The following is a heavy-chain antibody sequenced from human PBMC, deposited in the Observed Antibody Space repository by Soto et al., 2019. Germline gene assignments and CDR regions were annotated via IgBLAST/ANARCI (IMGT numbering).Heavy chain of an antibody. J-gene: IGHJ5*02. CDR3: ARDQGAIPGARHWFDP. V-gene: IGHV4-31*03. CDR1: GGFISNSGYY. Sequence: PSATLSLTCTVSGGFISNSGYYWSWIRQRPGQGLEWIGYIYYSGSTYYNPSLKSRVSMSVDTSKNQFSLNLTSLTAADTAVYYCARDQGAIPGARHWFDPWGQGTLVTVSS. CDR2: IYYSGST. D-gene: IGHD2-2*01.